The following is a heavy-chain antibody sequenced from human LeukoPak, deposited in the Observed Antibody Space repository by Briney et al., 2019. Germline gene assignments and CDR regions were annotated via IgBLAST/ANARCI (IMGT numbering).Heavy chain of an antibody. D-gene: IGHD6-19*01. V-gene: IGHV4-4*02. J-gene: IGHJ2*01. Sequence: SETLSLTCAVSGGSISSSNWWSWVRQPPGKGLEWIGEIYHSGSTNYNPSLESRVTISVDKSKNQFSLKLSSVTAADTAVYYCARAPSGWSDYWYFDLWGRGTLVTVSS. CDR3: ARAPSGWSDYWYFDL. CDR1: GGSISSSNW. CDR2: IYHSGST.